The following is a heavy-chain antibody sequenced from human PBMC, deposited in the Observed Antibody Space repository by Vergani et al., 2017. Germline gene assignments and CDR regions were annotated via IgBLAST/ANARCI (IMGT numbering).Heavy chain of an antibody. V-gene: IGHV1-46*01. Sequence: QLVQSGAEVKKPGASVKVSCKASGYTFTSYYMHWVRQAPGQGLEWMGIINPSGGSTSYAQKFQGRVTMTRDTSTSTVYMELSSLRSEDTAVYYCARDERAYDSSGYYYYYYGMDVWGQGTTVTVSS. CDR3: ARDERAYDSSGYYYYYYGMDV. CDR1: GYTFTSYY. D-gene: IGHD3-22*01. J-gene: IGHJ6*02. CDR2: INPSGGST.